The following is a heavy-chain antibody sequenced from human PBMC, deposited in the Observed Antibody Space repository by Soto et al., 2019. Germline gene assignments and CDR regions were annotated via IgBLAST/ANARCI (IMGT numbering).Heavy chain of an antibody. Sequence: EVQLLESGGGLVQPGGSLRLSCAASGFTFSSYAMSWVRQAPGKGLEWVSAISGSGGSTYYADSVKGRFTISRDNSKNTLYLQMTSLRAEDTAVYYCAKAEFWSGYYYYFDYWGQGTLVTVSS. CDR1: GFTFSSYA. J-gene: IGHJ4*02. D-gene: IGHD3-3*01. CDR2: ISGSGGST. CDR3: AKAEFWSGYYYYFDY. V-gene: IGHV3-23*01.